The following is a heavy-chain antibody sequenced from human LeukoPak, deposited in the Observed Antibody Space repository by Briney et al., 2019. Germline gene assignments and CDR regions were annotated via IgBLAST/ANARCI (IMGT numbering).Heavy chain of an antibody. V-gene: IGHV4-59*01. J-gene: IGHJ4*02. CDR2: TYYSGAT. CDR1: TGSISGYS. Sequence: SETLSLTSLGSTGSISGYSWSRLPQPPGQGLQRIGYTYYSGATNYKPSLKSRVTISVDTSKNQFSLNLNSVTAADTAVYYCARGPLVGGYDYGGQGTLVTVSS. CDR3: ARGPLVGGYDY. D-gene: IGHD5-12*01.